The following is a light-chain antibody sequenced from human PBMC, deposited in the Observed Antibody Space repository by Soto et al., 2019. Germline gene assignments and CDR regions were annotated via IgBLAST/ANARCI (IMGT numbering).Light chain of an antibody. CDR2: AAS. V-gene: IGKV3-20*01. CDR3: QQYGSSPWT. Sequence: EIVLTQSPGTLSLSPGERATLSCRASQSVTSTHLAWYQQKPGQAPRLLIYAASSRATGIPDRFSGSGSGTGFTLTISRLEPEDFAVYYCQQYGSSPWTFGQGTQVEIE. J-gene: IGKJ1*01. CDR1: QSVTSTH.